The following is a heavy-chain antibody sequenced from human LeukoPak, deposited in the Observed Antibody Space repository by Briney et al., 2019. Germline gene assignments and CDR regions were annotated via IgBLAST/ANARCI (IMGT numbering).Heavy chain of an antibody. CDR1: GFTFGDYA. V-gene: IGHV3-49*04. CDR2: IRSKAYGGTT. D-gene: IGHD4-17*01. J-gene: IGHJ6*04. CDR3: TSSDRGGDYENVYYYYGMDV. Sequence: GGPLRLSCTASGFTFGDYAMSWVRQAPGKGLEWVGFIRSKAYGGTTEYAASVKGRFTISRDDSKSIAYLQMNSLKTEDTAVYYCTSSDRGGDYENVYYYYGMDVWGKGTTVTVSS.